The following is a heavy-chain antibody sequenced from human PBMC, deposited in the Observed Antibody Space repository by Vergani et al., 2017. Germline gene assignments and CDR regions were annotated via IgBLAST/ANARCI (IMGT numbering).Heavy chain of an antibody. CDR2: RSGSGSRV. CDR3: VKERQLERGDFDY. D-gene: IGHD6-6*01. CDR1: GFTFNKYA. V-gene: IGHV3-23*01. J-gene: IGHJ4*02. Sequence: EVQLLESGGGLVQRGGSLRLSCAASGFTFNKYAMSWVRQAPGKGLEWVSVRSGSGSRVSYADSVKGRFTISRDNSKNVLYLQMNSLRVEDTAVYHCVKERQLERGDFDYWGQGILVTVSS.